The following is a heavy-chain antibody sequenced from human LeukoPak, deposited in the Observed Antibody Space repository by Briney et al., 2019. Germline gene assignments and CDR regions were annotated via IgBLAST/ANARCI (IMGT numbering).Heavy chain of an antibody. CDR3: ARGQQWLEAFDY. Sequence: RASVKVSCKDSGYTFTGYYMHWVRQAPGQGLEWMGWINPNSGGTNYAQKFQGRVTMTRDTSIRTAYMEVSSLRSDDTAVYYCARGQQWLEAFDYWGLGTPVTVSS. V-gene: IGHV1-2*02. CDR2: INPNSGGT. D-gene: IGHD6-19*01. CDR1: GYTFTGYY. J-gene: IGHJ4*02.